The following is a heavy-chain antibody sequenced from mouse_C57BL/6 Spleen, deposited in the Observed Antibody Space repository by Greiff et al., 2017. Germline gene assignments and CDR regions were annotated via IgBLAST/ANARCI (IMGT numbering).Heavy chain of an antibody. CDR1: GYTFTEYT. J-gene: IGHJ2*01. CDR2: FYPGSGSI. V-gene: IGHV1-62-2*01. CDR3: ARHGYYEYDENYFDY. Sequence: QVQLQQSGAELVKPGASVKLSCKASGYTFTEYTIHWVKQRSGQGLEWIGWFYPGSGSIKYNEKFKDKATLTADKSSSTVYMELIRLTSEDSAVYFCARHGYYEYDENYFDYWGQGTTLTVSS. D-gene: IGHD2-4*01.